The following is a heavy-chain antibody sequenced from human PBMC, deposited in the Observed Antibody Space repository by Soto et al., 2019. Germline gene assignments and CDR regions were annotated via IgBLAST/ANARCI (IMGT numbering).Heavy chain of an antibody. J-gene: IGHJ6*02. CDR3: ARGTYYDFWSGYYRAGYYYGMDV. Sequence: ETRRLTKAVSGGFLRRYYWLWFRPPLGKELEWIGEINHGGRTNYNPSMRSRVTISVDTSKNQLSMKLSSVTAADTAVYYCARGTYYDFWSGYYRAGYYYGMDVLGQGNTIT. CDR1: GGFLRRYY. D-gene: IGHD3-3*01. CDR2: INHGGRT. V-gene: IGHV4-34*01.